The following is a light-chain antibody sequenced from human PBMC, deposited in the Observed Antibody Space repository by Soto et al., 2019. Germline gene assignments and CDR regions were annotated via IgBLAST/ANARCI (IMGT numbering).Light chain of an antibody. CDR1: SGSVSTSHY. CDR2: STN. V-gene: IGLV8-61*01. Sequence: QAVVTQEASFSVSPGGTVTLTCGLSSGSVSTSHYPSWIQQTPGQPPRTLIYSTNSRSSEVPDRFSGSILGDKAALTITGAQADDESDYHCVLYMGSGIWEFGGGTKLTVL. J-gene: IGLJ3*02. CDR3: VLYMGSGIWE.